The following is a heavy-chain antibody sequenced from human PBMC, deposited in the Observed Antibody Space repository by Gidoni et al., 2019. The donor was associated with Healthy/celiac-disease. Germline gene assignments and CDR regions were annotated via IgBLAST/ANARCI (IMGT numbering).Heavy chain of an antibody. CDR2: IYYSGST. V-gene: IGHV4-39*01. CDR3: ARHQQDGYHNWFDP. D-gene: IGHD6-25*01. J-gene: IGHJ5*02. CDR1: GGSISSSRYY. Sequence: QLQLQESGPGLVKPSETLSLTCTVAGGSISSSRYYWVWIRQPPGKGLEWIGRIYYSGSTYYNPSLKSRVTISVYTSKNQFSLNLSSVTAADTAVYYCARHQQDGYHNWFDPWGQGTLVTVSS.